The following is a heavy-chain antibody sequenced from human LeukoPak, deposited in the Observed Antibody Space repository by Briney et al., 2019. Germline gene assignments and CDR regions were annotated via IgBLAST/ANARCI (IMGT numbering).Heavy chain of an antibody. V-gene: IGHV4-4*09. CDR3: AGNSSINWFDP. CDR2: IYNSGST. D-gene: IGHD6-6*01. CDR1: GGSISSYY. Sequence: SDTLSLTCTVSGGSISSYYWSWIRQPPGKGLEWIGYIYNSGSTNYNPSLKSRVTISVDTSKNQFSLRLSSVTAADTAVYYCAGNSSINWFDPWGQGTLVTVSS. J-gene: IGHJ5*02.